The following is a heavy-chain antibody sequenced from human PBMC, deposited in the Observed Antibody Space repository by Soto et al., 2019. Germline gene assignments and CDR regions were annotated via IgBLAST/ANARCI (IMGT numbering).Heavy chain of an antibody. CDR3: ARDQLRPGILYSLGVLLPEYGL. CDR1: GFAFSTFA. CDR2: ISVSGNNA. D-gene: IGHD3-22*01. J-gene: IGHJ4*02. Sequence: PGWSLRLSCAASGFAFSTFAMTWVRQAPGKGLEWVAAISVSGNNAYYADSVKGRFTISRDNSQNSVFLQMSSLRADDTAVYYCARDQLRPGILYSLGVLLPEYGLWGQGTLVTVSS. V-gene: IGHV3-23*01.